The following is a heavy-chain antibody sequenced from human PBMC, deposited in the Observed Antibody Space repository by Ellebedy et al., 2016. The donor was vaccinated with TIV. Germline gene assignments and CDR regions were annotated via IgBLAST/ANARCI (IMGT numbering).Heavy chain of an antibody. V-gene: IGHV1-69*06. D-gene: IGHD2-2*02. CDR2: IIPIFGTA. J-gene: IGHJ6*02. CDR3: ARDGRYCSSTSCYNAPSSGMDV. CDR1: GYTFTSYG. Sequence: AASVKVSCKASGYTFTSYGISWVRQAPGQGLEWMGGIIPIFGTANYAQKFQGRVTITADKSTSTAYMELSSLRTEDTAVYYCARDGRYCSSTSCYNAPSSGMDVWGQGTTVTVSS.